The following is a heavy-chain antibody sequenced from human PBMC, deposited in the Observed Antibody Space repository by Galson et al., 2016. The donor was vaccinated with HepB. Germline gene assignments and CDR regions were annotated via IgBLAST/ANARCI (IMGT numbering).Heavy chain of an antibody. Sequence: SVKVSCKASGYTFTTYAIHWVRQAPGHRLEWMGWINAGNGNTKYSQKFQDRVTISRDTAATTAYMEFTSLTSEDTAVYFCARSAMYNWFDPWGQGTLVTVSS. CDR2: INAGNGNT. CDR1: GYTFTTYA. V-gene: IGHV1-3*01. CDR3: ARSAMYNWFDP. J-gene: IGHJ5*02.